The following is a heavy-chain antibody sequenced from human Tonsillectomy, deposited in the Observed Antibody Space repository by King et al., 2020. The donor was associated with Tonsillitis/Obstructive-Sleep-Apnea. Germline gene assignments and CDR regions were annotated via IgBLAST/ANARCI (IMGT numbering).Heavy chain of an antibody. CDR2: IYYSGST. J-gene: IGHJ5*02. CDR3: ARSLPHYGDPNWFDP. D-gene: IGHD4-17*01. Sequence: VPLQESGPGLVKPSETLSLTCTVSGGSISSYYWSWIRQPPGKGLEWIGYIYYSGSTNYNPSLKSRVTISVEAAKHQFSPKLSSVTAADPAVYYCARSLPHYGDPNWFDPWGQGTLVTVSS. CDR1: GGSISSYY. V-gene: IGHV4-59*01.